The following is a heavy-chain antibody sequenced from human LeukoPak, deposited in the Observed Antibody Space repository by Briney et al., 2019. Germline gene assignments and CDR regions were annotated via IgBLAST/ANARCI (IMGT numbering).Heavy chain of an antibody. D-gene: IGHD2-15*01. J-gene: IGHJ4*02. CDR2: INHSGST. CDR3: ARWRSPRYCSGGSCYGGFDY. V-gene: IGHV4-34*01. CDR1: GGSFSGYY. Sequence: SETLSLTCAVYGGSFSGYYWSWIRPPPGKGLEWIGEINHSGSTNYNPSLKSRVTISVDTSKNQFSLKLSSVTAADTAVYYCARWRSPRYCSGGSCYGGFDYWGQGTLVTVSS.